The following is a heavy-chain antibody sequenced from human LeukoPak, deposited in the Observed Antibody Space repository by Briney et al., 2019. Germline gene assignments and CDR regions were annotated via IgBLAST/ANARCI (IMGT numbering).Heavy chain of an antibody. D-gene: IGHD2-2*01. J-gene: IGHJ4*02. V-gene: IGHV4-39*01. CDR2: IYYSGST. CDR3: ARRPSSTSYFDY. CDR1: GGSISSSSYY. Sequence: SETLSLTCTVSGGSISSSSYYWGWIRQPPGEGLEWIGSIYYSGSTYYNPSLKSRVTISVDTSKNQFSLKLSSVTAADTAVYYCARRPSSTSYFDYWGQGTLVTVSS.